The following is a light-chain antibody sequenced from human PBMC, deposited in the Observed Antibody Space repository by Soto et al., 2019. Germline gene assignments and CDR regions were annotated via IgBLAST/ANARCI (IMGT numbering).Light chain of an antibody. Sequence: QSVLTQPPSVSGAPGQRVTFSCTGSSSNIGAGYDVHWYQQFPGTAPKLLISGNINRPSGIPDRFSGSKSGTSASLAITGLQTEDEADYYRQSYDVSLTAYVFGTGTKVTVL. CDR1: SSNIGAGYD. J-gene: IGLJ1*01. CDR3: QSYDVSLTAYV. V-gene: IGLV1-40*01. CDR2: GNI.